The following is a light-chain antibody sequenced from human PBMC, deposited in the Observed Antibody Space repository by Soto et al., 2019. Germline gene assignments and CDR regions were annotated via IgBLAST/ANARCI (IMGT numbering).Light chain of an antibody. Sequence: EIVLTQSPGTLSLSPRERATLSCRASQSVSSTYLAWYQQKPGQAPRLIIYGASSRATGIPDRFSGSGSGTDFTLNISRLEPEDFAVYYCQKYGSLTSSTFGQGTKVEIK. V-gene: IGKV3-20*01. J-gene: IGKJ1*01. CDR1: QSVSSTY. CDR2: GAS. CDR3: QKYGSLTSST.